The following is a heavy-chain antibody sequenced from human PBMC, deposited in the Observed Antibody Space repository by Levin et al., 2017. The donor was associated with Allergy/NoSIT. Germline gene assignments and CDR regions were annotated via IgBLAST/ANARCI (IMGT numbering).Heavy chain of an antibody. J-gene: IGHJ3*02. Sequence: SVKVSCKASGGTFSSNTISWVRQAPGQGLEWMGGITPLLGTTNYAQKFQGRVTITADGSTSTVYMELSSLRSEDTAIYNCAGGLLGTTITPDVFDIWGQGTMVTVSS. D-gene: IGHD3-9*01. CDR1: GGTFSSNT. CDR2: ITPLLGTT. V-gene: IGHV1-69*13. CDR3: AGGLLGTTITPDVFDI.